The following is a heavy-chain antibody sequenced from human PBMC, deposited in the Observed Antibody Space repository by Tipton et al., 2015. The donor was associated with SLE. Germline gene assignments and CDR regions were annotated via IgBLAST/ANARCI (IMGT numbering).Heavy chain of an antibody. J-gene: IGHJ3*02. Sequence: LRLSCTVSGGSISSTTYYWGWIRQPPGKGLEWIGIIYYSGSSYCNPSLKSRVTISVDTSKNQFSLRLSSVTAADTAVYYCARQNIVVTRGAFDIWGQGTMVTVSS. CDR1: GGSISSTTYY. V-gene: IGHV4-39*01. D-gene: IGHD5-12*01. CDR3: ARQNIVVTRGAFDI. CDR2: IYYSGSS.